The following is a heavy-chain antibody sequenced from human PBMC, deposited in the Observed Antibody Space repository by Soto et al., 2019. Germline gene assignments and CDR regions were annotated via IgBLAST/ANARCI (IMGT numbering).Heavy chain of an antibody. D-gene: IGHD3-10*01. CDR1: GGSSSDHY. CDR3: ASAYYGTDGYGLDS. Sequence: SETLSLTCTVSGGSSSDHYYMWIRQLPGKGLEYIRYIHNGGSTNYKPSIKSRVIISVDTTKNHFSVRLSSVTAADTAVYYFASAYYGTDGYGLDSWGRGTLVTVSS. J-gene: IGHJ5*01. CDR2: IHNGGST. V-gene: IGHV4-59*11.